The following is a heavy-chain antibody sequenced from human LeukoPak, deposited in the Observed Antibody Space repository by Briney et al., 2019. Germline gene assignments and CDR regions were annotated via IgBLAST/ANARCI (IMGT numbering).Heavy chain of an antibody. CDR2: IYPGDSDT. CDR1: GYSFTSYW. V-gene: IGHV5-51*01. D-gene: IGHD5-12*01. J-gene: IGHJ3*02. CDR3: ARQKERWLQFSAFDI. Sequence: LGESLKISCKGSGYSFTSYWIGWVRQMPGKGLEWMGIIYPGDSDTRYSPSFQGQVTISADKSISTAYLQWSSLKASDTAMYYCARQKERWLQFSAFDIWGQGTMVTVSP.